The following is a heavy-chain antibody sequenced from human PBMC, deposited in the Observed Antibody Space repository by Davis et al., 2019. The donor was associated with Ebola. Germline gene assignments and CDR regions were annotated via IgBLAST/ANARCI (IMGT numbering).Heavy chain of an antibody. J-gene: IGHJ4*02. CDR3: ARFSRGSIESY. CDR2: IDGSGDST. V-gene: IGHV3-23*01. D-gene: IGHD6-6*01. Sequence: PGGSLRLSCATSGFTLSSSALSWVRQAPGRGLEWISAIDGSGDSTYHADSVKGRFTISRDSSNNTLYLQMNSLRVEDTAVYYCARFSRGSIESYWGQGTLVTVSS. CDR1: GFTLSSSA.